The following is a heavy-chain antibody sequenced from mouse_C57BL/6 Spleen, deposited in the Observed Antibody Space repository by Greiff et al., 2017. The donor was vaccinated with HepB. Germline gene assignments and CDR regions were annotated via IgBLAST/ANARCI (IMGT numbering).Heavy chain of an antibody. CDR1: GYTFTSYW. CDR2: INPSNGGT. D-gene: IGHD1-1*01. J-gene: IGHJ2*01. CDR3: ARDYGSSYGYFDY. V-gene: IGHV1-53*01. Sequence: VKLQQPGTELVKPGASVKLSCKASGYTFTSYWMHWVKQRPGQGLEWIGNINPSNGGTNYNEKFKSKATLTVDKSSSTAYMQLSSLTSEDSAVYYCARDYGSSYGYFDYWGQGTTLTVAS.